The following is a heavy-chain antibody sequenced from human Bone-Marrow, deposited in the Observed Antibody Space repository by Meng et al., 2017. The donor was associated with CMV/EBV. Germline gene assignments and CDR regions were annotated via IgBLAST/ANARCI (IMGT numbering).Heavy chain of an antibody. CDR2: IRYDGSNK. J-gene: IGHJ6*02. CDR3: AKDVLRFLEWLLSPGMDV. CDR1: GFIFSSYG. Sequence: GGSLRLSCAASGFIFSSYGMHWVRQAPGKGLEWVAFIRYDGSNKYYADSVKGRFTISRDNSKNTLYLQMNSLRAEDTAVYYCAKDVLRFLEWLLSPGMDVWGQGTTVTVSS. V-gene: IGHV3-30*02. D-gene: IGHD3-3*01.